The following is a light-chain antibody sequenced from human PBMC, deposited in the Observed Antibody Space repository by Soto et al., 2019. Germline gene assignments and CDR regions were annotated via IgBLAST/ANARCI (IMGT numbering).Light chain of an antibody. CDR2: AAS. CDR1: QSVTSNF. J-gene: IGKJ5*01. Sequence: EIVLTHSPGTLSLSPGERATLSCRASQSVTSNFLAWYQQKPGQAPRLLIYAASSRATGIPDRFSGSGSGTAFTLTISRLEPEDFAVYYCQQYGTSPITFGQGTRLEIK. V-gene: IGKV3-20*01. CDR3: QQYGTSPIT.